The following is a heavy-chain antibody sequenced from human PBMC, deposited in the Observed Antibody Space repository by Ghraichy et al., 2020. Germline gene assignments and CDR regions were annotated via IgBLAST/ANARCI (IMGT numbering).Heavy chain of an antibody. CDR1: GGSISGYY. CDR2: IYYSGST. V-gene: IGHV4-59*08. J-gene: IGHJ6*02. Sequence: SETLSLTCTVSGGSISGYYWSWIRQSPGKGLEWIGNIYYSGSTKYNPSLKSRVTISVDTSKNHFSLKLSSVTAADTAVYYCARRRDSDDWYPLDVWGQGTAVTVSS. D-gene: IGHD6-19*01. CDR3: ARRRDSDDWYPLDV.